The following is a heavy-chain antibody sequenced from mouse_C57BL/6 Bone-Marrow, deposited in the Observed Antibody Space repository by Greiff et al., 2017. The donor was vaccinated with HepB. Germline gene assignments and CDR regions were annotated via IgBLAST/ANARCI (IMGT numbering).Heavy chain of an antibody. CDR3: AREALR. D-gene: IGHD1-1*01. CDR2: ISYDGSN. CDR1: GYSITSGYY. J-gene: IGHJ3*02. V-gene: IGHV3-6*01. Sequence: EVKVEESGPGLVKPSQSLSLTCSVTGYSITSGYYWNWIRQFPGNKLEWMGYISYDGSNNYNPSLKNRISITRDTSKNQFFLKLNSVTTEDIATYYCAREALRWGQGTLVTVSA.